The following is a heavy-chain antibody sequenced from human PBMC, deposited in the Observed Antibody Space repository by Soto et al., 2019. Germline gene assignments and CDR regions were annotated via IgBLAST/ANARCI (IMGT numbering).Heavy chain of an antibody. V-gene: IGHV3-30*18. CDR3: AKEGQLWSDPYFDY. J-gene: IGHJ4*02. D-gene: IGHD5-18*01. CDR1: GFTFSSYG. CDR2: ISYDGSNK. Sequence: QVQLVESGGGVVQPGRSLRLSCAASGFTFSSYGMHWVRQGPGKGLEWVAVISYDGSNKYYADSVKGRFTISRDNSKNTLYLQMNSLRAEDTAVYYCAKEGQLWSDPYFDYWGQGTLVTVSS.